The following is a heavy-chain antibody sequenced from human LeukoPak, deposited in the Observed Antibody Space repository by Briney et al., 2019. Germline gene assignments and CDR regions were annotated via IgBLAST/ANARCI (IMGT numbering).Heavy chain of an antibody. J-gene: IGHJ4*02. Sequence: ASVKVSCKASGGTFSGYAISWVRQAPGQGLEWMGGIIPIFGTANYAQKFQGRVTITADESTSTAYMELSSLRSEDTAVYYCARSRGYSGYDFDYWGQGTLVTVSS. D-gene: IGHD5-12*01. CDR2: IIPIFGTA. CDR3: ARSRGYSGYDFDY. CDR1: GGTFSGYA. V-gene: IGHV1-69*13.